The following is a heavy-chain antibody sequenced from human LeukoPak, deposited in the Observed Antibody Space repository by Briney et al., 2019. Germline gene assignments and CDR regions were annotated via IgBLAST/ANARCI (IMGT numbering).Heavy chain of an antibody. D-gene: IGHD5-18*01. CDR2: ISSSSSYI. Sequence: GGSLRLSCAASGFTFSSYSMNWVRQAPGKGLEWVSSISSSSSYIYYADSVKGRFTISRDNAKNSLYLQMNSLRAEDTAVYYCARLGGYSYGYSDYWGQGTLVTVSS. CDR3: ARLGGYSYGYSDY. CDR1: GFTFSSYS. J-gene: IGHJ4*02. V-gene: IGHV3-21*01.